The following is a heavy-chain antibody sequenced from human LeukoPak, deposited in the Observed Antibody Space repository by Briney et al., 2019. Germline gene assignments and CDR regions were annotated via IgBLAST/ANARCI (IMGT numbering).Heavy chain of an antibody. Sequence: GGSLRLSCAASGFTFSSYSMNWVRQAPGKGLEWVSAISGSGGSTYYADSVKGRFTISRDNSKNTLYLQMNSLRAEDTAVYYCAKDGETYCGGDCYSYYFNYWGQGTLVTVSS. V-gene: IGHV3-23*01. CDR3: AKDGETYCGGDCYSYYFNY. CDR2: ISGSGGST. CDR1: GFTFSSYS. J-gene: IGHJ4*02. D-gene: IGHD2-21*02.